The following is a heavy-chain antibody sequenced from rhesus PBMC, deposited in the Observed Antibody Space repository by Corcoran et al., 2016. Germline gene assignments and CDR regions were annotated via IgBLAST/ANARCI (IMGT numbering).Heavy chain of an antibody. CDR3: AREFLRNRFDV. Sequence: LQLQESGPGLVKPSETLSLTCAVSGCSISSNYWSWIRQPPGDGLEWISPISTIGGNTDYTPSLEMRVTVSTHTSKNQFSLKVASVTAADTAMYYCAREFLRNRFDVWGAGVLVTVSS. CDR2: ISTIGGNT. CDR1: GCSISSNY. J-gene: IGHJ5-1*01. D-gene: IGHD3-9*01. V-gene: IGHV4-173*01.